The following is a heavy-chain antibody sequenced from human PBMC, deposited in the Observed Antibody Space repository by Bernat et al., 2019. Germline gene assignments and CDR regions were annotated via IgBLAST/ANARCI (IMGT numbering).Heavy chain of an antibody. D-gene: IGHD3-3*01. V-gene: IGHV3-21*01. CDR2: ISSSSSYI. J-gene: IGHJ4*02. CDR1: GFTFSSYS. Sequence: EVQLVESGGGLVKPGGSLRLSCAASGFTFSSYSMNWVRQAPGKGLEWVSSISSSSSYIYYAESVKGRFTISRDNAKNSLYLQMNSLRAEDTAVYYCASSTRKAIYYFDYWGQGTLVTVSS. CDR3: ASSTRKAIYYFDY.